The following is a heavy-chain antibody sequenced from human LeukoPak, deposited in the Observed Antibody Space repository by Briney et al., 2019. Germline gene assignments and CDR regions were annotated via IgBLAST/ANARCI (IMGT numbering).Heavy chain of an antibody. J-gene: IGHJ3*02. D-gene: IGHD3-22*01. V-gene: IGHV4-4*07. CDR3: ARDYYDSSGYPTDAFDI. CDR2: IYISGST. CDR1: GGSISSYF. Sequence: SETLSLTCTVSGGSISSYFWSWIREPAGKGLEWIGRIYISGSTNYNPSLKSRVTMSVDTSNNQFSLKLSSVTAADTAVYYCARDYYDSSGYPTDAFDIWGQGTMVTVSS.